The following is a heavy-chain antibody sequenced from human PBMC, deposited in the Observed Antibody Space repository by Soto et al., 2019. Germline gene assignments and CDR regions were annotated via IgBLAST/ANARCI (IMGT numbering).Heavy chain of an antibody. Sequence: AAVKVSCKASGYTFTIYAIGCVLQSPGQGLDWMGWISAYNGNTNYAQKLQGRVTMTTDTSTSTAYMELRNLRSDDTAVYYCARSRRPMIVVVIGLDPWGQGTLVTVSS. CDR1: GYTFTIYA. J-gene: IGHJ5*02. CDR3: ARSRRPMIVVVIGLDP. D-gene: IGHD3-22*01. CDR2: ISAYNGNT. V-gene: IGHV1-18*01.